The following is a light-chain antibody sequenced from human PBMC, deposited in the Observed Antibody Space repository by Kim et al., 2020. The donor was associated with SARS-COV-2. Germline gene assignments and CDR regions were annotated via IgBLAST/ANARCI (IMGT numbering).Light chain of an antibody. CDR2: DNN. CDR1: SSNIGNNY. V-gene: IGLV1-51*01. Sequence: QSVLTQPLSVSAAPGQKVTISCSGSSSNIGNNYVSWYQQLPGTAPKLLIYDNNKRPSGIPDRFSGSKSGTSATLGITGLQTGDEADYYCGTWDSSLSAVVFGTGTKVTVL. CDR3: GTWDSSLSAVV. J-gene: IGLJ1*01.